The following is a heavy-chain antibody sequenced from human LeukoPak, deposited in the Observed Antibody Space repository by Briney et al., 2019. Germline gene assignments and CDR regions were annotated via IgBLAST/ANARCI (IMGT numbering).Heavy chain of an antibody. J-gene: IGHJ5*02. V-gene: IGHV4-61*02. CDR1: GDSISSGSYY. Sequence: SETLSLTCTVSGDSISSGSYYWTWIRQPAGKELEWIGRVYSSGSTNYNPSLESRVTISVDTSKNQFSLKLSSVTAADTALYFCARTHFDSLGWFDPWGQGIQVIVSS. D-gene: IGHD3-9*01. CDR3: ARTHFDSLGWFDP. CDR2: VYSSGST.